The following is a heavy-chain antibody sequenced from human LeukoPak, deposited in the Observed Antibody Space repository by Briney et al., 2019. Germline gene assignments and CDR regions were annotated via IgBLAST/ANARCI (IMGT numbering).Heavy chain of an antibody. V-gene: IGHV4-59*01. Sequence: SETLSLTCTVSGGSISSYYWRWIRQPPWKGLEWIGYISYSGSTNYNPSLKSRVTISVATSKNQFSLNLSSVTAADTAVYYCASSTTGTRFVDYWGQGTLVTVSS. J-gene: IGHJ4*02. CDR1: GGSISSYY. CDR2: ISYSGST. D-gene: IGHD1-1*01. CDR3: ASSTTGTRFVDY.